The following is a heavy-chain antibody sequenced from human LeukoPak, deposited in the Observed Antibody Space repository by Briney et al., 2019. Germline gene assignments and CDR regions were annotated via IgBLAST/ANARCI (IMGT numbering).Heavy chain of an antibody. CDR3: ARDRDRDIIGDGMDV. D-gene: IGHD3-9*01. V-gene: IGHV3-30*04. Sequence: GRSLRLSCAASGFTFNNYAMYWVRQAPLKGLEWVAVISYDGNNKYSADSVNARFTISRDKSRNTLYLQMSSLRTEDTAVYYCARDRDRDIIGDGMDVWGKGTTVTVSS. J-gene: IGHJ6*04. CDR2: ISYDGNNK. CDR1: GFTFNNYA.